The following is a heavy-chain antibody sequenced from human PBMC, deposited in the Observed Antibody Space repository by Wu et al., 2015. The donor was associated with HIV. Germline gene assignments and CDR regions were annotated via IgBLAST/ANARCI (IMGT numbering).Heavy chain of an antibody. Sequence: QAHLEQFGGEVKKPGSSVRVSCKASGYTFTGYYMHWVRQAPGQGLEWMGWINPNSGGTNYAQKFQGRVTMTRDTSISTAYMELSRLRSDDTAVYYCARSPRGTASPFDYWGQGTLVTVSS. CDR2: INPNSGGT. D-gene: IGHD1-14*01. CDR1: GYTFTGYY. J-gene: IGHJ4*02. CDR3: ARSPRGTASPFDY. V-gene: IGHV1-2*02.